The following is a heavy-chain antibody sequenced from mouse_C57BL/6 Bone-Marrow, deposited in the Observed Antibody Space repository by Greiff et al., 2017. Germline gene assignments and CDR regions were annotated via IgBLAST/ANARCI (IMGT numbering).Heavy chain of an antibody. D-gene: IGHD1-1*01. CDR3: ARRITTVVATGYFDY. CDR2: IYPGDGDT. CDR1: GYAFSSYW. V-gene: IGHV1-80*01. J-gene: IGHJ2*01. Sequence: VQLQQSGAELVKPGASVKISCKASGYAFSSYWMNWVKQRPGKGLEWIGQIYPGDGDTNSNGKFKGKATLTADKSSSTAYMQLSSLTSEDSAVYICARRITTVVATGYFDYWGQGTTLTVSS.